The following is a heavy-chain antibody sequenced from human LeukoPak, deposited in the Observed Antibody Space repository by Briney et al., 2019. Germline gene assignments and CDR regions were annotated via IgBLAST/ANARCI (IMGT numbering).Heavy chain of an antibody. D-gene: IGHD3-10*01. CDR3: TRYLDGGDSRPFDY. Sequence: GGSLRLSCAASGFTFSSYSMSWVRQAPGKGLEWVSVIYSGGSTYYADSVKGRFTISRDNSKNTLYLQMNSLKTEDTAVYYCTRYLDGGDSRPFDYWGQGTLVTVSS. J-gene: IGHJ4*02. V-gene: IGHV3-53*01. CDR2: IYSGGST. CDR1: GFTFSSYS.